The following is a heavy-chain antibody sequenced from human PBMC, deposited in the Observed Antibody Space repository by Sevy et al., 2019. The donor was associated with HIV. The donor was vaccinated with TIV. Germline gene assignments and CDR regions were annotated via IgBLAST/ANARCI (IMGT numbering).Heavy chain of an antibody. Sequence: GGSLRVSCAASGFMFSSDSMNWVRQAPGKGLEWVSSISSSSRYIYYEDSVKGRFTISRDNAKNSLSLQMNSLRAEDTAVYYCAREGWGGAARPNYFDYWGQGTLVTVSS. J-gene: IGHJ4*02. V-gene: IGHV3-21*01. CDR3: AREGWGGAARPNYFDY. CDR1: GFMFSSDS. CDR2: ISSSSRYI. D-gene: IGHD3-16*01.